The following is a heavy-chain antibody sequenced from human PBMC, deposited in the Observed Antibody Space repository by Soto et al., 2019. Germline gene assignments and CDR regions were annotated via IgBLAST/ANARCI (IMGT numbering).Heavy chain of an antibody. CDR1: GYTFTSYD. CDR3: ARRNTISPLD. J-gene: IGHJ4*02. V-gene: IGHV1-46*03. CDR2: INPSGGST. Sequence: GASVKVSCKASGYTFTSYDINWVRQASGQGLEWMGIINPSGGSTSYAQNFQGRVTMTRVRATSTIDMELSSLRFQDTVLYYCARRNTISPLDWGQGTLVTVSS.